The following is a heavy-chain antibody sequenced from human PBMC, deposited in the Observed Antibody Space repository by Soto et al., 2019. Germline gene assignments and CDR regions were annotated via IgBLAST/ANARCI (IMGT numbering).Heavy chain of an antibody. CDR1: GGSFRGYS. V-gene: IGHV4-34*01. Sequence: PPETLSLTCAVYGGSFRGYSWSWIRQPPGKGLEWVGDIDHSGSTNYNSSLKSRLTISVDTSKNKCSLKLTSPTAADTAVYYCARVGANPSDYWGQGTRVTVSS. J-gene: IGHJ4*02. D-gene: IGHD1-26*01. CDR3: ARVGANPSDY. CDR2: IDHSGST.